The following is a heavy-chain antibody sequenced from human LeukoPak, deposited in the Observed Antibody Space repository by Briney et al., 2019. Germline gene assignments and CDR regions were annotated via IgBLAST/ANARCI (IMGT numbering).Heavy chain of an antibody. CDR3: AREFFTYYYGMDV. V-gene: IGHV3-21*01. Sequence: GGSLRLSCAASGFTFSSYSMSWVRQAPGKGLEWVSSITSSSSYIYYADSVKGRFTISRDNAKNSLYLQMNSLRAEDTAVYYCAREFFTYYYGMDVWGQGTTVTVSS. CDR1: GFTFSSYS. CDR2: ITSSSSYI. J-gene: IGHJ6*02. D-gene: IGHD3-10*01.